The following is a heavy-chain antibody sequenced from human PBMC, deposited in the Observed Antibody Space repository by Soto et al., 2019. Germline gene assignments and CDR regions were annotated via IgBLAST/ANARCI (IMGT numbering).Heavy chain of an antibody. V-gene: IGHV3-30*03. D-gene: IGHD6-13*01. Sequence: GGSLRPSCAASGFTFSSYGMHWVRQAPGKGLEWVAVISYDGSNKYYADSVKGRFTISRDNAKNSLYLQMNSLRAEDTAVYYCARDLYSSSWYPGGYWGQGTLVTVSS. CDR1: GFTFSSYG. CDR3: ARDLYSSSWYPGGY. CDR2: ISYDGSNK. J-gene: IGHJ4*02.